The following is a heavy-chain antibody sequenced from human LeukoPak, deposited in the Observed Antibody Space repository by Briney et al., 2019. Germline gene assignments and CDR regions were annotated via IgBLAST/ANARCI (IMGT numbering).Heavy chain of an antibody. CDR2: IYYTGST. J-gene: IGHJ4*02. CDR1: GGSISTYY. Sequence: SETLSLTCTVSGGSISTYYWSWIRQPPGKGLAWIGYIYYTGSTYYNPSLKSRVTMAVDTSKNQFSLKLISVTAADTAVYYCARVITATTREDSWGQGTLVTVSS. V-gene: IGHV4-59*08. D-gene: IGHD1-20*01. CDR3: ARVITATTREDS.